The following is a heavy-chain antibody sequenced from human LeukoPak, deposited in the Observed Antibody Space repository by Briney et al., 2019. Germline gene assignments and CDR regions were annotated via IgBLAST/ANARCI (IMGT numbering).Heavy chain of an antibody. CDR2: IIPIFGTP. D-gene: IGHD3-22*01. CDR3: ARDQLPKYDTSAYNY. CDR1: GGTFSSYA. V-gene: IGHV1-69*13. Sequence: SVKVSCKASGGTFSSYAINWVRQAPGQGLEWMGGIIPIFGTPNYAQKFQGRLTITADESTSTAYMEMSSLRSEDTAVYYCARDQLPKYDTSAYNYWGQGTLVTVSS. J-gene: IGHJ4*02.